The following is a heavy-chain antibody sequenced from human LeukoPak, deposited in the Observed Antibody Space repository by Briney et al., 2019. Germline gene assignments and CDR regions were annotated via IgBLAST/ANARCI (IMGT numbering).Heavy chain of an antibody. CDR2: FHHLGMSK. Sequence: GGSLRLSCAASGFTFNDYAMTWVRHAPGKWLEWVGSFHHLGMSKYYADSVKGLFTISRDNFRRTLYQEMNSLKVEDPATYYCAKDRGTITSLLVLGVPGPAHLFDWWGQGALVTVSS. J-gene: IGHJ4*02. V-gene: IGHV3-23*01. CDR1: GFTFNDYA. CDR3: AKDRGTITSLLVLGVPGPAHLFDW. D-gene: IGHD5-12*01.